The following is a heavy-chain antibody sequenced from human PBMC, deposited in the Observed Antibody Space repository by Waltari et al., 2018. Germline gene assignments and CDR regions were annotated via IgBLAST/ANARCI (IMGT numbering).Heavy chain of an antibody. J-gene: IGHJ4*02. CDR2: VSYSGSA. V-gene: IGHV4-59*01. CDR3: AREEQLQPRGEDYFDY. D-gene: IGHD3-10*01. Sequence: QVQLQESAPGLVKPSETLSLTCTVSGDSISNYYWSWIRQPPGKGLEWIGYVSYSGSAKDNPSLKRRATLSVDTSKNQFSLKLSSVTPADTAVYYCAREEQLQPRGEDYFDYWGQGILVTVSS. CDR1: GDSISNYY.